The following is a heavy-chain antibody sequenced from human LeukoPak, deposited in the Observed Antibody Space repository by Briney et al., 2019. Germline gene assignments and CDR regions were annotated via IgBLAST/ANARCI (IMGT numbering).Heavy chain of an antibody. CDR1: GFTFSDYA. CDR2: MNQDGSHI. J-gene: IGHJ4*02. CDR3: ARDLVTTMVVPYGF. Sequence: PGGSLRLSCAGSGFTFSDYAMSWVRQAPGKGLEWVANMNQDGSHIYYVDSVKGRFTISRDNAKNSLYLQLDSLRAEDTAVYFCARDLVTTMVVPYGFWGQGTLVTVSS. V-gene: IGHV3-7*01. D-gene: IGHD3-10*01.